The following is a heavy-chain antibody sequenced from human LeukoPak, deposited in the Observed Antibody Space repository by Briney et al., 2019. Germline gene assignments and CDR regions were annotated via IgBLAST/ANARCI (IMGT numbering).Heavy chain of an antibody. CDR3: ARDGIATDYYFDY. CDR1: GFTFSSYG. D-gene: IGHD6-13*01. V-gene: IGHV3-33*01. CDR2: IWYDGSNK. J-gene: IGHJ4*02. Sequence: GGSLRLSCAASGFTFSSYGMHWVRQAPGKGLEWVAVIWYDGSNKYYADSVKGRFTISRDNSKNTLYLQMNSLRAEDTAVYYCARDGIATDYYFDYWGQGTPVTVSS.